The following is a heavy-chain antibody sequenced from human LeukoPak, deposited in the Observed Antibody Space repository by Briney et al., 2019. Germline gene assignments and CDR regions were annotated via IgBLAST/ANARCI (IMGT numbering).Heavy chain of an antibody. J-gene: IGHJ4*02. Sequence: PGRSLRLSCAASGFTFDDYAMHWVRQAPGKGLEWVSGISWNSGSMGYADSVKGRFTISRDNAKNSLYLQMNRLRGEDMALYYCAKVGSSGYELDYWGQGTLVTVSS. CDR1: GFTFDDYA. CDR3: AKVGSSGYELDY. CDR2: ISWNSGSM. V-gene: IGHV3-9*03. D-gene: IGHD3-22*01.